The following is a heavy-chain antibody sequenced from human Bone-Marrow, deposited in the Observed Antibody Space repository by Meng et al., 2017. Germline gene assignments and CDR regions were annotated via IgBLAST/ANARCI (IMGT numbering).Heavy chain of an antibody. CDR2: INPNSGGT. Sequence: VRFVHSGSEVKKPGAYVKVSCKASGYTFTGYYMHWVRQAPGQGLEWMGRINPNSGGTNYAQKFQGRVTMTRDTSISTAYMELSRLRSDDTAVYYCANWNDGLLNYWGQGTLVTVSS. CDR3: ANWNDGLLNY. CDR1: GYTFTGYY. J-gene: IGHJ4*02. V-gene: IGHV1-2*06. D-gene: IGHD1-1*01.